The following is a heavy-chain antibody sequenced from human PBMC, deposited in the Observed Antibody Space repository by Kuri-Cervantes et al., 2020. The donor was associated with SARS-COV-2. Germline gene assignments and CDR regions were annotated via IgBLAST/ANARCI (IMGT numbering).Heavy chain of an antibody. CDR2: ISHDGKNK. CDR3: AKDRVGVQDF. J-gene: IGHJ4*02. CDR1: GFNFSRTD. D-gene: IGHD2-21*01. Sequence: LSLTCAASGFNFSRTDMHWVRQAPGKGLEWVAVISHDGKNKKCIASGKGRFTISRDNSQNTLYLHMKSLRSEDTAMYYCAKDRVGVQDFWGQGTRVTVSS. V-gene: IGHV3-30*18.